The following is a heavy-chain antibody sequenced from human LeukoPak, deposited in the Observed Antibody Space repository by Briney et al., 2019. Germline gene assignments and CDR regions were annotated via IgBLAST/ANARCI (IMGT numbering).Heavy chain of an antibody. D-gene: IGHD3-22*01. J-gene: IGHJ4*02. CDR2: LSGGGDST. V-gene: IGHV3-23*01. CDR1: GFTFSDYA. CDR3: ATGNRDYFDTSGYYSPFDS. Sequence: GGSLRLSCAASGFTFSDYAMTWVRQAPGKGLEWVSTLSGGGDSTFYADSVKGRFTISRDNSKNTLYLQMNSLRAEDTAAYYCATGNRDYFDTSGYYSPFDSWGQGTLVTVSS.